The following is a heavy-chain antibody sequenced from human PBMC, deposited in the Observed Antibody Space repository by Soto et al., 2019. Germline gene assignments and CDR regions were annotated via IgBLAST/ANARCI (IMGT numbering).Heavy chain of an antibody. J-gene: IGHJ4*02. Sequence: QVQVVQSGAAVKKPGASVTVSCKASGYTFTAYYVHWVRQAPGQGLEWMGWINPNTGGTKFVPKFQGWVTMSTDTSISTAYMEVSRLRADDTAVYYCARGSRYSFDHWGQGTLITVSS. CDR2: INPNTGGT. CDR3: ARGSRYSFDH. D-gene: IGHD3-16*02. CDR1: GYTFTAYY. V-gene: IGHV1-2*04.